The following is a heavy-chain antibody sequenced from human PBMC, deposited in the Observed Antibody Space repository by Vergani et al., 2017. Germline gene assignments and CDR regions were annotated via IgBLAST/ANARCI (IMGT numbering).Heavy chain of an antibody. V-gene: IGHV4-4*07. D-gene: IGHD3-10*01. CDR3: ARAGPIRGVRPKYYFDY. CDR2: IYTSGST. CDR1: GGSISSYY. Sequence: QVQLQESGPGLVKPSETLSLTCTVSGGSISSYYWSWIRQPAGKGLEWIGRIYTSGSTNYNPSLKSRVTISVDTSKNQFSLKLSSVTAADTAVYYCARAGPIRGVRPKYYFDYWGQGTLVTVSS. J-gene: IGHJ4*02.